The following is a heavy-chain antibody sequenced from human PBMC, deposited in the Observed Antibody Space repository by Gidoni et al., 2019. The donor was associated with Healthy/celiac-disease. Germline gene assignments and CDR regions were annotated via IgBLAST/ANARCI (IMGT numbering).Heavy chain of an antibody. J-gene: IGHJ4*02. CDR1: GGSISSGGYY. CDR3: ARSRRYYDSSGLNYYFDY. Sequence: QVQLQESGPGLVKPSQSLSLTCTVSGGSISSGGYYWSWIRQHPGKGLEWIGYIYYSGSTYYNPSLKSRVTISVDTSKNQFSLKLSSVTAADTAVYYCARSRRYYDSSGLNYYFDYWGQGTLVTVSS. D-gene: IGHD3-22*01. CDR2: IYYSGST. V-gene: IGHV4-31*03.